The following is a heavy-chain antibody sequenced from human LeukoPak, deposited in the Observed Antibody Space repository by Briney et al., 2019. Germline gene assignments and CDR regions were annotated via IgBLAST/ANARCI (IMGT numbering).Heavy chain of an antibody. CDR2: IYHSGST. J-gene: IGHJ6*02. CDR1: GGSISSSNW. D-gene: IGHD5-18*01. Sequence: SGTLSLTCAVSGGSISSSNWWSWVRQPPGKGLEWIGEIYHSGSTNYNPSLKSRVTISVDKSKNQFSLKLSSVTAADTAVYYCARRLYSYDTTITYYYYYGMDVWGQGTTVTVSS. CDR3: ARRLYSYDTTITYYYYYGMDV. V-gene: IGHV4-4*02.